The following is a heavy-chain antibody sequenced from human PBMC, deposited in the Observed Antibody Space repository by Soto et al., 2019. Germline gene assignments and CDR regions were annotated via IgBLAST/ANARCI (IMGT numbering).Heavy chain of an antibody. D-gene: IGHD2-2*01. J-gene: IGHJ6*04. CDR1: GYSFTSYW. CDR2: IDTSDSYT. V-gene: IGHV5-10-1*01. CDR3: ASSPRGYCSSTSCRELGNYYGMDV. Sequence: PGESLKISCKGSGYSFTSYWISWVRQMPGKGLEWMGRIDTSDSYTNYSPSFQGHVTISADKSISTAYLQWSSLKASDTAMYYCASSPRGYCSSTSCRELGNYYGMDVWGEGTRVTVSS.